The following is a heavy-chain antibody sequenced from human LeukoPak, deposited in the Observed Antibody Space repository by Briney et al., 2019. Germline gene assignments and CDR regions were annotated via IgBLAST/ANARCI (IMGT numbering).Heavy chain of an antibody. D-gene: IGHD6-19*01. J-gene: IGHJ4*02. CDR1: GGSISSSSYY. V-gene: IGHV4-39*01. CDR2: IYYSGST. Sequence: PSETLSLTCTVSGGSISSSSYYWGWIRQPPGKGLEWIGSIYYSGSTYYNPSLKSRVTISVDTSKNQFSLKLSSVTAADTAVYYCAIIAVAVWGQGTLVTVSS. CDR3: AIIAVAV.